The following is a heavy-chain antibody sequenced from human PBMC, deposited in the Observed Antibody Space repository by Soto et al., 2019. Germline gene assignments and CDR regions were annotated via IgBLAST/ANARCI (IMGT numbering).Heavy chain of an antibody. J-gene: IGHJ4*02. D-gene: IGHD3-22*01. V-gene: IGHV4-30-2*01. CDR2: IYHSGST. CDR1: GGYIRSGGYS. CDR3: ARVGDSSGLYFDY. Sequence: SETQSLTSAVSGGYIRSGGYSWSWIRQPPGKGLEWIGYIYHSGSTYYNPSLKSRVTISVDRSKNHFSLKLSSVTAADTAVYYCARVGDSSGLYFDYWGQGTLVTVSS.